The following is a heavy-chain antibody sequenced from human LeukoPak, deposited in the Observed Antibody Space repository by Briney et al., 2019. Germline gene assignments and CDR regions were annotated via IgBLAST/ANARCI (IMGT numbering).Heavy chain of an antibody. V-gene: IGHV3-23*01. D-gene: IGHD6-19*01. J-gene: IGHJ3*02. CDR1: GFTFSSYA. Sequence: GGTLRLSCAAAGFTFSSYAMSWVPQAPGKGLEWVSRIIATGGSTYYADSVKGRFAISRDNSKNTLYLQLNSLRVEDTAVYYCAKGKTSGWDQDAFDIWGQGTMVTVSS. CDR3: AKGKTSGWDQDAFDI. CDR2: IIATGGST.